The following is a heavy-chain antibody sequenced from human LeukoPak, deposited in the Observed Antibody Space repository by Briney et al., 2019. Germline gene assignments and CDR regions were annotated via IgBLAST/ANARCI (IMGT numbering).Heavy chain of an antibody. CDR3: ARGGGLDV. CDR1: GFTFSSYW. J-gene: IGHJ6*02. Sequence: PGVTLRPSCAASGFTFSSYWMNWARQAPGKGLEWVASVNHNGNVNYYVDSVKGRFTISRDNAKNSLYLQMSNLRAEDTAVYFCARGGGLDVWGQGATVTVS. V-gene: IGHV3-7*03. D-gene: IGHD3-16*01. CDR2: VNHNGNVN.